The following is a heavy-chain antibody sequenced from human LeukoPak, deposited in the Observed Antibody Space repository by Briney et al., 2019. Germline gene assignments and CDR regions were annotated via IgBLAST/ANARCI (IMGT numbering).Heavy chain of an antibody. CDR2: IYYSGST. V-gene: IGHV4-59*01. J-gene: IGHJ4*02. Sequence: SETLSLTCTVSGGSISSYYWSWIRQPPGKGLEWIGYIYYSGSTNYNPSLKSRVTISVDTSKNQFSLKLSSVTAADTAVYYWAGGSTNGVCYLDYWGQGTLVTVSS. CDR1: GGSISSYY. D-gene: IGHD2-8*01. CDR3: AGGSTNGVCYLDY.